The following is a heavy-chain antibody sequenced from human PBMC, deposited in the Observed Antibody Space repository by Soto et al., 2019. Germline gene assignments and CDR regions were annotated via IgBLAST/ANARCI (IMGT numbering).Heavy chain of an antibody. V-gene: IGHV4-31*03. J-gene: IGHJ4*02. CDR1: GGSISSGDYY. CDR2: IYYSGST. Sequence: SETLSLTCTVSGGSISSGDYYWSWIRQHPGKGLEWIGYIYYSGSTYYNPSLKSRVTISLDTSKNQFSLKLTSVTAADTAVYYCARDSIFGELFDYWGQGTLVTVSS. D-gene: IGHD3-10*01. CDR3: ARDSIFGELFDY.